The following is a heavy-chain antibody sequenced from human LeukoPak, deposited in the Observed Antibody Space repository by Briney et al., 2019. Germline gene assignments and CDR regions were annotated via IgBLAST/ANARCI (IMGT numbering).Heavy chain of an antibody. CDR1: GYTFTSYG. CDR2: ISAYNGNT. V-gene: IGHV1-18*01. J-gene: IGHJ4*02. Sequence: ASVKVSCKASGYTFTSYGISWVRRAPGQGLEWMGWISAYNGNTNYAQKLQGRVTVTTDTSTSTAYMELRSLRSDDTAVYYCARDSLAYCGGDCYPEYYFDYWGQGTLVTVSS. D-gene: IGHD2-21*02. CDR3: ARDSLAYCGGDCYPEYYFDY.